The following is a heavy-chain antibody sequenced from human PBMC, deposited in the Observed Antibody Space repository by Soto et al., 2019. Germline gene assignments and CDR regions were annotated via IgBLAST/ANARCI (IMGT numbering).Heavy chain of an antibody. Sequence: ASVKVSCKAPRDTFTSYYINLVRQAPGQGLEWMGVINPHGGSTAYAQKFKGRVTLTRDTSASTVYMEVSSLTSEEAAMYYCARSSGGNFGIIIEGTNWFAPWGQGTLVTSPQ. J-gene: IGHJ5*02. CDR3: ARSSGGNFGIIIEGTNWFAP. V-gene: IGHV1-46*01. CDR2: INPHGGST. CDR1: RDTFTSYY. D-gene: IGHD1-26*01.